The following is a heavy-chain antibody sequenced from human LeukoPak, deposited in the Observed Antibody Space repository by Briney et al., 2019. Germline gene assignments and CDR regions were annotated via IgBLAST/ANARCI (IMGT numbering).Heavy chain of an antibody. CDR1: GGSISSSYYY. Sequence: SETLSLTCTVSGGSISSSYYYWGWIRQPPEKGLEWIGSIHYSGSTYYNPSLKSRVTISVDTSKNQFSLKLSSVTAADTAVYYCASMGTIPDWYFDLWGRGTLVTVSS. CDR3: ASMGTIPDWYFDL. V-gene: IGHV4-39*07. J-gene: IGHJ2*01. CDR2: IHYSGST. D-gene: IGHD5-24*01.